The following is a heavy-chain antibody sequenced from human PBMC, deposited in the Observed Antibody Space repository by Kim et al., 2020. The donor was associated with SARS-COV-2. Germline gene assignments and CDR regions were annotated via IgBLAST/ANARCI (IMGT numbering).Heavy chain of an antibody. CDR1: GFSLATNGVG. Sequence: SGPTLVNPTQTLTLTCTFSGFSLATNGVGVEWIRQPPGKALEWLALIYWDDDKRYSPSLKSRLTITKDTSKNQVVLTMTNMDPADTGTYYCAHRKSPSAFDIWGQGTMVTVSS. CDR3: AHRKSPSAFDI. J-gene: IGHJ3*02. CDR2: IYWDDDK. V-gene: IGHV2-5*02.